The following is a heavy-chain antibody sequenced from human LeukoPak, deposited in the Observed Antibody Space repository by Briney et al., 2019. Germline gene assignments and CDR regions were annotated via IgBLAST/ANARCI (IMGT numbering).Heavy chain of an antibody. CDR3: ARAQLLVLDY. CDR1: GFTFSSYN. V-gene: IGHV3-21*06. J-gene: IGHJ4*02. D-gene: IGHD6-19*01. Sequence: PGGSLRLSCVASGFTFSSYNVNWVRQASGKGLEWVSSISSTGSYIYYADSVKGRFTISRDNAKNSLYLQMNSLRAEHTAVYYCARAQLLVLDYWGQGTLVTVSS. CDR2: ISSTGSYI.